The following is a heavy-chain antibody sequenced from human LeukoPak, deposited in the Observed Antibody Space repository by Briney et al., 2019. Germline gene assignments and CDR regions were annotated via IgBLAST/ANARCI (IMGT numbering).Heavy chain of an antibody. CDR3: ASSRYYDSSGCYYFDY. J-gene: IGHJ4*02. D-gene: IGHD3-22*01. CDR1: GGSFSGYY. V-gene: IGHV4-34*01. Sequence: SEALSLTCAVYGGSFSGYYWSWIRQPPGKGLGWIGEINHSGSTNYNPSLKSRVTISVDTSKNQFSLKLSSVTAADTAVYYCASSRYYDSSGCYYFDYWGQGTLVTVSS. CDR2: INHSGST.